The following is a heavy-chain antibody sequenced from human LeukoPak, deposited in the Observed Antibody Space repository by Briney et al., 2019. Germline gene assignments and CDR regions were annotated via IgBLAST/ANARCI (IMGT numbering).Heavy chain of an antibody. D-gene: IGHD3-3*01. CDR2: INHSGST. Sequence: SETLSLTCAVYGGSFSGYYWSWIRQPPGEGLEWIGEINHSGSTNYNPSLKSRVTISVDTSKNQFSLKLSSVTAADTAVYYCARGIRFLEWRSNYYYYGMDVWGQGTTVTVSS. CDR1: GGSFSGYY. CDR3: ARGIRFLEWRSNYYYYGMDV. V-gene: IGHV4-34*01. J-gene: IGHJ6*02.